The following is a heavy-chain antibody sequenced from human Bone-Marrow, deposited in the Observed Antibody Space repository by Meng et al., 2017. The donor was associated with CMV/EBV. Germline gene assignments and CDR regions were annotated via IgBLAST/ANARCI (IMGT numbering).Heavy chain of an antibody. CDR1: GYTFTSYY. V-gene: IGHV1-46*01. CDR2: INPSGGST. J-gene: IGHJ6*02. D-gene: IGHD1-26*01. CDR3: ARECGSYLYYYNYGMDV. Sequence: ASVKVSCKASGYTFTSYYMHWVRQAPGQGLEWMGIINPSGGSTSYAQKFQGRVTMTRDTSTSTVYMELSSLRSEDTAVYYCARECGSYLYYYNYGMDVWGQGTTVTVSS.